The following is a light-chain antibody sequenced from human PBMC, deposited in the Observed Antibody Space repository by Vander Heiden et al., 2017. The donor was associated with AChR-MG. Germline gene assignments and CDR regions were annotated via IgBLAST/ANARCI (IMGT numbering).Light chain of an antibody. Sequence: SSELTQDPAVSVALGQTVRITCQGDSLRSYYASWYQQKPGQAPVLGIYGKNNRPSGIPDRFSGSSSGNTASLTITGAQAEDESDYYCNSRDSSGSLFGGGTKLTVL. CDR3: NSRDSSGSL. CDR2: GKN. CDR1: SLRSYY. J-gene: IGLJ2*01. V-gene: IGLV3-19*01.